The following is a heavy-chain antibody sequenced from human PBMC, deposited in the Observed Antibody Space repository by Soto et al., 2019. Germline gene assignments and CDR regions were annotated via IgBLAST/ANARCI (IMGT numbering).Heavy chain of an antibody. CDR1: GGTFSSYA. J-gene: IGHJ6*02. D-gene: IGHD2-15*01. Sequence: SVKVSCKASGGTFSSYAISWVRQAPGQGLEWMGGIIPIFGTANYAQKFQGRVTITADESTSTAYMELSSLRSEDTAVYYCARDQGYCSGGSCYSYYYYGMDVWGQGTTVTV. V-gene: IGHV1-69*13. CDR3: ARDQGYCSGGSCYSYYYYGMDV. CDR2: IIPIFGTA.